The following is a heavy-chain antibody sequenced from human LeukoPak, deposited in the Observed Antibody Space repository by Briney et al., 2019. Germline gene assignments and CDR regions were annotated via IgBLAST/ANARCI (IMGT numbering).Heavy chain of an antibody. D-gene: IGHD5-12*01. CDR3: TARFIVATTGYDY. CDR2: IKSKTDGGTT. CDR1: GFTFSNAW. J-gene: IGHJ4*02. Sequence: GGSLRLSCAASGFTFSNAWMSWVRQAPGKGLEWVGRIKSKTDGGTTDYAAPVKGRFTISRDDSKNTLYLQMNSLKTEDTAVYYCTARFIVATTGYDYWGQGTLVTVSS. V-gene: IGHV3-15*01.